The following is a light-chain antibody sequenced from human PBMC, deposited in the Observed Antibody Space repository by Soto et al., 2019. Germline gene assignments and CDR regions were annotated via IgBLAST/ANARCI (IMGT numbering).Light chain of an antibody. Sequence: CLLTQPASVSGAPGQMVTISCTGSSSNIGAGYDVHWYQQLPGTAPKLLIYGNSNRPSGVPDRFSGSKSGTSASLAITGLQAEDEADYYCQSYDSSLSGYVFGTGTKVTVL. V-gene: IGLV1-40*01. CDR2: GNS. J-gene: IGLJ1*01. CDR1: SSNIGAGYD. CDR3: QSYDSSLSGYV.